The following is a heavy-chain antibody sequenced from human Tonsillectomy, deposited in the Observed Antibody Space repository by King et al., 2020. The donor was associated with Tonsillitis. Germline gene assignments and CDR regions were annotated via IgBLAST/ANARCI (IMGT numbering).Heavy chain of an antibody. J-gene: IGHJ4*02. CDR1: GGSISSYY. CDR3: ARDKGGSSSYYTPVDH. D-gene: IGHD3-22*01. Sequence: VQLQESGPGLVKASETLSLTCTVSGGSISSYYWTWIRQPAGKGLEGIGRIYASGYTNYDPSLNGRVTMSVDTSKNQFSLRLSSVTAADTAVYYCARDKGGSSSYYTPVDHWGQGTLVTVSS. CDR2: IYASGYT. V-gene: IGHV4-4*07.